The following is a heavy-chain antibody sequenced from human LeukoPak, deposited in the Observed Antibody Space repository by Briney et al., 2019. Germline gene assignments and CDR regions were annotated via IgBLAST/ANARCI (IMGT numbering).Heavy chain of an antibody. CDR3: ATGPTFTYCSSTSCSDYYYYYMDV. D-gene: IGHD2-2*01. V-gene: IGHV1-24*01. Sequence: ASVKVSCKVSGYTLTELSMHWVRQAPGKGLEWMGGFDPEDGETIYAQKFQGRVTMTEDTSTDTAYMELSSLRPEDTAVYYCATGPTFTYCSSTSCSDYYYYYMDVWGKGTTVTVSS. CDR1: GYTLTELS. J-gene: IGHJ6*03. CDR2: FDPEDGET.